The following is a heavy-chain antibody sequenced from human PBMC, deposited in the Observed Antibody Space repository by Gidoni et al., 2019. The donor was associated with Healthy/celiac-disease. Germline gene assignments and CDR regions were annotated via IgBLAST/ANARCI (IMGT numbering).Heavy chain of an antibody. Sequence: QVQLQESAPGLLKPSATLSLTFTVSGGSISSYYWSWIRQPPGKGLEWIGYIYYSGSTNYNPSLKSRVTISVDTSKNQFSLKLSSVTAADTAVYYCARAPIFDYWGQGTLVTVSS. V-gene: IGHV4-59*01. J-gene: IGHJ4*02. CDR2: IYYSGST. CDR1: GGSISSYY. CDR3: ARAPIFDY.